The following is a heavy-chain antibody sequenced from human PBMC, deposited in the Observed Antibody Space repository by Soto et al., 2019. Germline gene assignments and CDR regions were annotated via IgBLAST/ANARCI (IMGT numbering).Heavy chain of an antibody. CDR3: ARDQGLGELSFGDAFDI. J-gene: IGHJ3*02. CDR1: GGSISSGGYY. Sequence: SETLSLTCTVSGGSISSGGYYWSWIRQHPGKGLEWIGYIYYSGSTYYNPSLKSRVTISVDTSKNQFSLKLSSVTAADTAVYYCARDQGLGELSFGDAFDIWGQGTMVTVSS. D-gene: IGHD3-16*02. CDR2: IYYSGST. V-gene: IGHV4-31*03.